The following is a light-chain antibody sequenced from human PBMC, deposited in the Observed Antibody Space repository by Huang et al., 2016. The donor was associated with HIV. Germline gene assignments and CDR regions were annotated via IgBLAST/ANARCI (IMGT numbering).Light chain of an antibody. CDR2: LGS. V-gene: IGKV2-28*01. J-gene: IGKJ2*01. CDR1: QSLLHSNGYNY. CDR3: MQALQTPPYT. Sequence: DIVMTQSPLSLPVTPGEPASMSCRSSQSLLHSNGYNYLGWYLQKPGQSPQLLIYLGSHRASGVPDRFSGSGSGTVFALKISRVEAEDVGIYYCMQALQTPPYTFGQGTKLEIK.